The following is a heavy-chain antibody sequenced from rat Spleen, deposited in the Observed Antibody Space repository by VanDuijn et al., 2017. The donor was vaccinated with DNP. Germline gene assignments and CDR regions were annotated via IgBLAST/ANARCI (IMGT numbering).Heavy chain of an antibody. V-gene: IGHV5S13*01. Sequence: EVQLVESDGGLVQPGRXLKLSXAASGFTXSDYGMAWXXQAPTKGLEWVASISTGGGNTYYRDSVKGRFTISRDNAKSTLYLQLNILRSEDTATYYCSTGYYDGTYRFAYWGQGTLVTVSS. D-gene: IGHD1-12*02. CDR2: ISTGGGNT. CDR1: GFTXSDYG. J-gene: IGHJ3*01. CDR3: STGYYDGTYRFAY.